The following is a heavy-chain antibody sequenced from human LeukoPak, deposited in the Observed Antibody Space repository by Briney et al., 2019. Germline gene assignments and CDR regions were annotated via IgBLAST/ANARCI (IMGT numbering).Heavy chain of an antibody. V-gene: IGHV4-61*02. D-gene: IGHD5-12*01. CDR1: GGSISSSSYY. CDR2: IYTSGST. J-gene: IGHJ6*03. CDR3: AREYSGYDSDYYYYMDV. Sequence: PSETLSLTCTVSGGSISSSSYYWSWIRQPAGKGLEWIGRIYTSGSTNYNPSLKSRVTMSVDTSKNQFSLKLSSVIAADTAVYYCAREYSGYDSDYYYYMDVWGKGTTVTISS.